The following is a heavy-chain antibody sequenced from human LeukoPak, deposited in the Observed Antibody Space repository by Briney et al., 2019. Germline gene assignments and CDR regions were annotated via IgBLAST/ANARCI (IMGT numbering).Heavy chain of an antibody. J-gene: IGHJ5*02. CDR3: ARDRVVRGVISWFDP. D-gene: IGHD3-10*01. Sequence: ASVKVSCKASGYTFTNFGISWVRQAPGQGLEWMGWINPNSGGTNYAQKFQGRVTMTRDTSISTAYMELSRLRSDDTAVYYCARDRVVRGVISWFDPWGQGTLVTVSS. CDR1: GYTFTNFG. V-gene: IGHV1-2*02. CDR2: INPNSGGT.